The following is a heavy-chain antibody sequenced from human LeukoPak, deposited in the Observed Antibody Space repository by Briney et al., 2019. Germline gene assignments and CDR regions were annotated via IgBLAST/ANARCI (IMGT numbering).Heavy chain of an antibody. Sequence: KTSETLSLTCTGSGGSISSGSYCWSWIRQSAGKGLEWIGHIHISGSTNYNPSLKSRVTISVDTSKNQFSLKLSSVTAADTAVYYCASGPDIAAAGTFDYWGQGTLVTVSS. CDR1: GGSISSGSYC. CDR3: ASGPDIAAAGTFDY. CDR2: IHISGST. V-gene: IGHV4-61*10. D-gene: IGHD6-13*01. J-gene: IGHJ4*02.